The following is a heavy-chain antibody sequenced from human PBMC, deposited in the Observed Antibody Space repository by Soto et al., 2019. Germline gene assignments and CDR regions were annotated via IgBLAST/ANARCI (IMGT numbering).Heavy chain of an antibody. D-gene: IGHD2-15*01. J-gene: IGHJ4*02. CDR1: GGSISSGGYY. CDR3: ASGIVVVVAATVEYYFDY. CDR2: IYYSGST. Sequence: QVQLQESGPGLVKPSQTLSLTCTVSGGSISSGGYYWSWIRQHPGKGLEWIGYIYYSGSTYYNPSLKSRVTISVDTSKNQFSLELSSVTAADTAVYYCASGIVVVVAATVEYYFDYWGQGTLVTVSS. V-gene: IGHV4-31*03.